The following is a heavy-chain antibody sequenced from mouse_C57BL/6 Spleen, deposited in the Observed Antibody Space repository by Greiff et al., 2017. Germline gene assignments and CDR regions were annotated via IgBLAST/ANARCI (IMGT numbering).Heavy chain of an antibody. J-gene: IGHJ2*01. Sequence: EVQLMESGGGLVQPGGSMKLSCAASGFTFSDAWMDWVRQSSEKGLEWVAEIRNKANNHATYYAESVKGRFTISRDDSKSSVYLQMNSLRAEDTGIYYCTRPGYDDGYFDYWGQGTTLTVSS. V-gene: IGHV6-6*01. CDR2: IRNKANNHAT. CDR1: GFTFSDAW. CDR3: TRPGYDDGYFDY. D-gene: IGHD2-2*01.